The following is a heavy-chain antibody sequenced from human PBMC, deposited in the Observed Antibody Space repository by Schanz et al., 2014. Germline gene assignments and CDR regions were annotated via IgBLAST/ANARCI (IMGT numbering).Heavy chain of an antibody. J-gene: IGHJ4*02. V-gene: IGHV3-66*01. CDR3: ARGKPAYYMDD. CDR1: GFSVGNKY. Sequence: EAQLVESGGGLVQPGGSLRLSCAASGFSVGNKYMNWVRQAPGKGLEWVSIIYIDGNTYYADSVKGRFTISRDNSKNTVYIQMSSLRAEDTAVYYCARGKPAYYMDDWGQGTLVTVSS. CDR2: IYIDGNT.